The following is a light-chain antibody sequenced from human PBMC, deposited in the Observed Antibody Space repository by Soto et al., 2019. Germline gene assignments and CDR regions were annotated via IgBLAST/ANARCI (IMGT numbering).Light chain of an antibody. V-gene: IGLV2-14*01. CDR2: GVT. Sequence: QSALTQPASVSGSPGQSITISCTGSGSDIGAYNYVSWYQQHPGKAPKLLIHGVTRRPSGVSSRFSASKSAYTASLTISGLQPEDEANYYCSSFTTSYFYVFGPGTRSPP. CDR3: SSFTTSYFYV. J-gene: IGLJ1*01. CDR1: GSDIGAYNY.